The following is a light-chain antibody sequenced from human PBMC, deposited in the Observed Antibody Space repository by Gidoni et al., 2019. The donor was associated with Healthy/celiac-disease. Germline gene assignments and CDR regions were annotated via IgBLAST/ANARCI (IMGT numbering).Light chain of an antibody. CDR1: QSISSW. Sequence: DIQMTQSPSTLSASVGDRVTITCRASQSISSWFAWYQQKPGKAPKLLIYDASSLESGVPSRFSGSGSGTEFTLTISSLQPDDFATYYCQQYNSYPYTFXQXTKLEIK. J-gene: IGKJ2*01. CDR2: DAS. V-gene: IGKV1-5*01. CDR3: QQYNSYPYT.